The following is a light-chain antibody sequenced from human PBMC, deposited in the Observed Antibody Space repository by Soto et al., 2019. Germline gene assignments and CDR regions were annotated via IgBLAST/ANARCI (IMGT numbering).Light chain of an antibody. CDR2: GAS. Sequence: EIVMTQPLATLSVSPGERATLSCRASQSVSKYLAWYQQKPGQAPRLLIYGASTRATGIPARFSGSGSGTEFTLTISSLQSEDFAIYYCQQYDNWPWTFGQGTKVEIK. CDR1: QSVSKY. J-gene: IGKJ1*01. CDR3: QQYDNWPWT. V-gene: IGKV3-15*01.